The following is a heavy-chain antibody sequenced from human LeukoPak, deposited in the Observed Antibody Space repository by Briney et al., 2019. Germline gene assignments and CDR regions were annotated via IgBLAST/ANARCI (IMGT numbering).Heavy chain of an antibody. Sequence: GGSLRLSCAASGFTLSSYEMNWLRQAPGKGLEWVSAVSGSGDTTYYADSVKGRFTISRDNSKNTLYLQMDSLRAEDTAVYYCAKSRSGYALFDYWGQGTLVTVSS. J-gene: IGHJ4*02. CDR3: AKSRSGYALFDY. CDR1: GFTLSSYE. D-gene: IGHD5-12*01. V-gene: IGHV3-23*01. CDR2: VSGSGDTT.